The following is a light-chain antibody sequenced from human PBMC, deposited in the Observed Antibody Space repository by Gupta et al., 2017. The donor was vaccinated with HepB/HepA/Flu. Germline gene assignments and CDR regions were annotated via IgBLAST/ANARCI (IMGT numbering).Light chain of an antibody. Sequence: QSVLTQPSSTSGTPGQRVPSSCSGRTSNIGTNTVTWYQQVPGTAPKLRIYSDNPRPSGVPDRYSGSKSGTSASLAINGLQSEDEADYYCAAWDVRYVVFGGVTKLTVL. J-gene: IGLJ2*01. CDR3: AAWDVRYVV. V-gene: IGLV1-44*01. CDR1: TSNIGTNT. CDR2: SDN.